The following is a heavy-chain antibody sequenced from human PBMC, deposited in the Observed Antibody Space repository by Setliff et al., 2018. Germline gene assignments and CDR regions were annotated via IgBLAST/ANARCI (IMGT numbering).Heavy chain of an antibody. CDR1: GYTFTNYG. V-gene: IGHV1-18*01. Sequence: ASVKVSCKASGYTFTNYGISWVRQAPGQGLEWMGWISTYNGKTDYAQNLQGRVTMTRDTSTSTVYMDMSSLRSEDTAVYYCARDVFPYHYEGAFDIWGQGTMVTVSS. CDR3: ARDVFPYHYEGAFDI. J-gene: IGHJ3*02. D-gene: IGHD3-22*01. CDR2: ISTYNGKT.